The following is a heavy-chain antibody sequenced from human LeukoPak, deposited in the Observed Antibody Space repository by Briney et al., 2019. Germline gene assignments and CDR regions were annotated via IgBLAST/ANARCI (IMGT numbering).Heavy chain of an antibody. J-gene: IGHJ4*02. CDR1: GFTFSSYA. D-gene: IGHD1-26*01. CDR3: ARTEQWELFSTPDY. Sequence: PGGSLRLSCAASGFTFSSYAMHWVRQAPGKGLEWVAVISYDGSNKYYADSVKGRFTISRDNSKNTLYLQMNSLRAEDTAVYYCARTEQWELFSTPDYWGQGTLVTVSS. V-gene: IGHV3-30-3*01. CDR2: ISYDGSNK.